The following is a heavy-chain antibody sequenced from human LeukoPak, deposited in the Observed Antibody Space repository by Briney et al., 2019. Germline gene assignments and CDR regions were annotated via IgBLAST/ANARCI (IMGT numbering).Heavy chain of an antibody. D-gene: IGHD6-13*01. Sequence: GGSLRLSCAASGSTFSSYSMNWVRQTPGKGLEWVSSISSSSSYIYYADSVKGRFTISRDNAKNSLYLQMNSLRAEDTAVYYCARDGYSSSWYLNWGQGTLVTVSS. CDR1: GSTFSSYS. J-gene: IGHJ4*02. CDR3: ARDGYSSSWYLN. V-gene: IGHV3-21*01. CDR2: ISSSSSYI.